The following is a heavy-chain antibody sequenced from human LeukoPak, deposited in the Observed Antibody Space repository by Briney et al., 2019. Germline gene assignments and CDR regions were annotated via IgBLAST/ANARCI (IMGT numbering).Heavy chain of an antibody. D-gene: IGHD4-23*01. V-gene: IGHV1-46*01. CDR3: ARVPRWSHYFDY. Sequence: ASVKVSCKASGYTFTSYYMHWVRQAPGQGLEWMGIINPSGGRTSYTQKFQGRVTMTRDMSTSTVYMELSNLRSEDTAVYYCARVPRWSHYFDYWGQGTLVTVSS. CDR1: GYTFTSYY. J-gene: IGHJ4*02. CDR2: INPSGGRT.